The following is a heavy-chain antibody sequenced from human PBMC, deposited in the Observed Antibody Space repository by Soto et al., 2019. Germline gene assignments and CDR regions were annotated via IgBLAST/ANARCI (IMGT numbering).Heavy chain of an antibody. Sequence: SVKVSCKASGFTFTSSAVQWVRQARGQRLEWIGWIVVGSGNTNYAQKFQERVTITRDMSTSTAYMELSSLRSEDTAVYYCAADEGDGYNYDYWGQGTLVTVSS. D-gene: IGHD5-12*01. CDR2: IVVGSGNT. CDR3: AADEGDGYNYDY. CDR1: GFTFTSSA. J-gene: IGHJ4*02. V-gene: IGHV1-58*01.